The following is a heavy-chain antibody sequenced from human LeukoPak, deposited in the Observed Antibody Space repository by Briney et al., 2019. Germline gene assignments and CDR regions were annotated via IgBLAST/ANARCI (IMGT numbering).Heavy chain of an antibody. Sequence: GASVKVSCKASGYTFANYDINWVRQAAGQGLEWMGWMNPFSGNTGYRKKFQGRVTMTRDTSITTAYLELSSLRSEDTAVYFCARRFARTDGVNAFDIWGQGTTVTVSS. CDR3: ARRFARTDGVNAFDI. V-gene: IGHV1-8*01. J-gene: IGHJ3*02. CDR2: MNPFSGNT. D-gene: IGHD2-8*01. CDR1: GYTFANYD.